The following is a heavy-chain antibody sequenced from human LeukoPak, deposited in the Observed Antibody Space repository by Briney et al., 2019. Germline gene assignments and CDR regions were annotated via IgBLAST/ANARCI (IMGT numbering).Heavy chain of an antibody. V-gene: IGHV1-46*01. CDR2: INPCDGST. J-gene: IGHJ4*02. Sequence: AAGKLSRSAAGYSFTNYSMHWVRQAPGPGLEWMGIINPCDGSTSYAQKSEGRVMMTSDTTTSTVYMELSSLRSEDTAVDYCARRQDSGEDHFGYWGQGTLVTVSS. CDR1: GYSFTNYS. CDR3: ARRQDSGEDHFGY. D-gene: IGHD6-19*01.